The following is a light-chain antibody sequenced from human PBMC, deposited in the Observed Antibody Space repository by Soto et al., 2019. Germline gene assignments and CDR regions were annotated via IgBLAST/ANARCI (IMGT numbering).Light chain of an antibody. CDR2: DAS. CDR3: QQRSNWPRT. J-gene: IGKJ4*01. CDR1: QSVSSY. V-gene: IGKV3-11*01. Sequence: EIVLTQSPATLSLSPGERATLSCRASQSVSSYLAWYQQKPGQAPRLLMSDASNRATGIPARFSGSGSGTDFTLTISSLEPEYFAVYYWQQRSNWPRTFGGGTKVEIK.